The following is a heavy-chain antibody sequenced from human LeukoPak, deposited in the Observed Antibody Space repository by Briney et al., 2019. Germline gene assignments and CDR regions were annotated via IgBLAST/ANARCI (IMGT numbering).Heavy chain of an antibody. CDR2: ISSDGSTT. CDR3: VSLNPQAPG. J-gene: IGHJ1*01. Sequence: GGSLRLSCAASGFTFNNQWMHWVRQTPEKGLVWVSRISSDGSTTNYADSVKGRFTISRDNAKNTLYLHMYSLRAEDTAVYYCVSLNPQAPGWGQGTLVTVSS. V-gene: IGHV3-74*01. CDR1: GFTFNNQW.